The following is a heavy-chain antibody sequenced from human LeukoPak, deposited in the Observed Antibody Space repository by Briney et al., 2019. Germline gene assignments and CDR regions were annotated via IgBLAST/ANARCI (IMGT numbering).Heavy chain of an antibody. V-gene: IGHV3-74*01. CDR1: GFTFSSYW. CDR2: INPDGSTT. J-gene: IGHJ4*02. CDR3: VRDLRESDF. Sequence: PGGSLRLSCAASGFTFSSYWMHWVRQAPGKGLVWVSHINPDGSTTNYADSVQGRFTISRDNAKNMLYPQMNSLRAEDTAVYYCVRDLRESDFWGQGTLVTVSS.